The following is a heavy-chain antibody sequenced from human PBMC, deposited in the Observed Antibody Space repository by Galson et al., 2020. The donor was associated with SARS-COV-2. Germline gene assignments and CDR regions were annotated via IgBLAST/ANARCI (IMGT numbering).Heavy chain of an antibody. J-gene: IGHJ6*03. D-gene: IGHD3-10*01. Sequence: GESLKISCVATGFTFSRYCMSWLRQAPGQGLDWVPTTSTTTYYADSVKGRFTISRDDSKNMLYLQMNCLRTDDTAVYYCAKDLVRGIGYMDVWGSGTTCTISS. V-gene: IGHV3-23*01. CDR3: AKDLVRGIGYMDV. CDR2: TSTTT. CDR1: GFTFSRYC.